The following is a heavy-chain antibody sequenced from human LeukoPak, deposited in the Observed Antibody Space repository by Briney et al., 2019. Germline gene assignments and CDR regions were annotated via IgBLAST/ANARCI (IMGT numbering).Heavy chain of an antibody. D-gene: IGHD6-13*01. CDR3: ARNTGYSSSWYGGDY. CDR1: GYTFTSYD. CDR2: MKLNSGNT. V-gene: IGHV1-8*01. Sequence: ASVKVSCKASGYTFTSYDINWVRQAPGQGLEWMGWMKLNSGNTGYAQKFQGRVTMTRDTSISTAYMELSSLRSDDTAIYYCARNTGYSSSWYGGDYWGQGTLVTVSS. J-gene: IGHJ4*02.